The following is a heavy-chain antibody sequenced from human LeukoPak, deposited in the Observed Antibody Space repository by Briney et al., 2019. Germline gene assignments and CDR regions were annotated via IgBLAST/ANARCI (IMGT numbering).Heavy chain of an antibody. J-gene: IGHJ3*02. CDR3: ARQPRQRSYDILTGYYTADDAFDI. CDR1: GGSISSSSYY. V-gene: IGHV4-39*07. Sequence: SETLSLTCTVSGGSISSSSYYWGWIRQPPGTGLEWIGSIYYSGSTYYNPSLKSRVTISADKSISTAYLQWSSLKASDTAMYYCARQPRQRSYDILTGYYTADDAFDIWGPGTMVTVSS. D-gene: IGHD3-9*01. CDR2: IYYSGST.